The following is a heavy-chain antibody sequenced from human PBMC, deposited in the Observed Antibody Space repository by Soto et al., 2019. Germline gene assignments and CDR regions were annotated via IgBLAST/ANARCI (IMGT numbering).Heavy chain of an antibody. J-gene: IGHJ5*01. Sequence: QLQLDQSAAEVKKPGASVRVSCKAYGYPFIKYGISWIRQAPEQGLEWMGWIKVDSGYTNYAQKFQGRVTMTADTSSDTDFMELRSLRLDATAEYFGATAYNTGFASWGQGTLVSVSS. CDR3: ATAYNTGFAS. CDR1: GYPFIKYG. V-gene: IGHV1-18*04. CDR2: IKVDSGYT. D-gene: IGHD5-18*01.